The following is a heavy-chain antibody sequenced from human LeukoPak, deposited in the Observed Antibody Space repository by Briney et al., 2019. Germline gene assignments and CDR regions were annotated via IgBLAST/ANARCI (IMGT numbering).Heavy chain of an antibody. Sequence: SETLSLTCAVSGGSIISSSYNWGWIRQPPGKGLEWIGTIYHSGTTYYNPSLKSRVTISVDTSKNQFSLKLSSVTAADTAVYYCARGHGYCSSTSCYTETTFDYWGQGTLVTVSS. CDR2: IYHSGTT. J-gene: IGHJ4*02. CDR3: ARGHGYCSSTSCYTETTFDY. CDR1: GGSIISSSYN. V-gene: IGHV4-39*01. D-gene: IGHD2-2*02.